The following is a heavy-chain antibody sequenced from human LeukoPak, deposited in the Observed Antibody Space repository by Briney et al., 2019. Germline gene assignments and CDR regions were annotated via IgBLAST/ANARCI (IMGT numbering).Heavy chain of an antibody. CDR1: GFTFSNYG. Sequence: GGSLILPCAASGFTFSNYGMHWVRQAPGKGLEWVAFIRYDGSNKDYADSVKGRFTISRDNSKSTLYLQMNSLRAEDTAVYYCAKDGYNYSDYWGQGTLITVSS. CDR2: IRYDGSNK. D-gene: IGHD5-24*01. CDR3: AKDGYNYSDY. J-gene: IGHJ4*02. V-gene: IGHV3-30*02.